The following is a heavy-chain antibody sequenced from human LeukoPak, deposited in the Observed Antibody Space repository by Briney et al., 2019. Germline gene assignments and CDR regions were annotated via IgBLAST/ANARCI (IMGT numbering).Heavy chain of an antibody. J-gene: IGHJ4*02. V-gene: IGHV3-15*01. CDR2: IKSKTDGGTT. D-gene: IGHD3-10*01. CDR3: TTGTALMVRGASFDY. Sequence: PGGSLRLSCAASGFTFSNAWMSWVRQAPGKGLEWVGRIKSKTDGGTTDYAAPVKGRFTISRDDSKNTLYLQMNSLKTEDTAVYYCTTGTALMVRGASFDYWGQGTLVTVSS. CDR1: GFTFSNAW.